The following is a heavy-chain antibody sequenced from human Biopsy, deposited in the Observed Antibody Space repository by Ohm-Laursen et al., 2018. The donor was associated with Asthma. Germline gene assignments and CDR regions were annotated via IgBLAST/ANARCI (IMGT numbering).Heavy chain of an antibody. D-gene: IGHD4-23*01. J-gene: IGHJ3*02. V-gene: IGHV3-30*03. CDR2: ISSDGHNK. CDR1: GFVFSQSG. Sequence: SLRLSCAASGFVFSQSGMHWVRQAPSKGLEWVALISSDGHNKYYKDSVKGRFTISRDNSKLRLYLEINSLRVEDSAVYYCARESGQDSGGTGAFDRWGQGIMVAVSS. CDR3: ARESGQDSGGTGAFDR.